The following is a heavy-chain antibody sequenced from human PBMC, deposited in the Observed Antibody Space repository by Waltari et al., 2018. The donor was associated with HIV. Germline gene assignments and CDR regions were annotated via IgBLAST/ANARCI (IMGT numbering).Heavy chain of an antibody. Sequence: EVQLVESGGGLVQPGGSLRLSGAASGFIFRSESGNGVRQAPGKGLEWVSYISRSGNTKYYADSVKGRFTIFRDNAKNSLYLQMNSLRDEDTAVYYCARDPEWLVEGGDYWGQGTLVTVSS. V-gene: IGHV3-48*02. CDR1: GFIFRSES. CDR3: ARDPEWLVEGGDY. CDR2: ISRSGNTK. J-gene: IGHJ4*02. D-gene: IGHD6-19*01.